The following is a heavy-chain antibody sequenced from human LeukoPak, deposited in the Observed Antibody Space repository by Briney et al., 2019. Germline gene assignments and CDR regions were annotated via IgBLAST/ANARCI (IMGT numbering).Heavy chain of an antibody. V-gene: IGHV3-66*01. CDR3: ARSRSNEGLFDY. Sequence: GGSLRLSCAASGFTFSSNYMSWVRQAPGKGLEWVSVIYSGGSTYYAHSVNGRFTISRDNSKNTLYLQMNSLRAEHTAVYYCARSRSNEGLFDYWGQGTLVTVSS. CDR2: IYSGGST. D-gene: IGHD1-1*01. J-gene: IGHJ4*02. CDR1: GFTFSSNY.